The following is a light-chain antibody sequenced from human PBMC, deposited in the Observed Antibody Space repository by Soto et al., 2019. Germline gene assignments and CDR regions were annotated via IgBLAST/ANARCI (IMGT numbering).Light chain of an antibody. CDR3: SSFTRSSTWL. Sequence: QSALTQPASVSGSPGQSITISCTGTSSDVGGYNYVSWYQQHPGKAPKLMIYEVNNRPSGVSNRFSGSKSGNTASLTISGRQAEDEADDYCSSFTRSSTWLFGGGTKLTVL. CDR2: EVN. J-gene: IGLJ3*02. V-gene: IGLV2-14*01. CDR1: SSDVGGYNY.